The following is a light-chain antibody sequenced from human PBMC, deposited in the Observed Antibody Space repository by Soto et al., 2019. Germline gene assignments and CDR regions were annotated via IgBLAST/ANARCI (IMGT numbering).Light chain of an antibody. CDR3: QQYFRTPLT. CDR1: QSVSIY. J-gene: IGKJ4*01. CDR2: DAS. V-gene: IGKV3-11*01. Sequence: VLTQSPATLSLSPGETATLSCRASQSVSIYLAWYQQKPGQAPRLLIYDASNRATGIPARFSGSGSGTDFTLTVSSLQAEDVAVYYCQQYFRTPLTFGGGTKVEIK.